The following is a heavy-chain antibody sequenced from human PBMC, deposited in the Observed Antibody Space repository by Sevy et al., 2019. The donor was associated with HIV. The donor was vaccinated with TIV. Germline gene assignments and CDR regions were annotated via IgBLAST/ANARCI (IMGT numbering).Heavy chain of an antibody. J-gene: IGHJ3*02. CDR2: ISDDGSRK. D-gene: IGHD3-3*01. CDR3: ARDRWRFLEWLRVAFDI. V-gene: IGHV3-30-3*01. CDR1: GFSFSGYA. Sequence: GESLKISCTASGFSFSGYAMHWVRQAPGKGLEWVVGISDDGSRKYYVDSVKDRFTISRDNSGNTLYLEMNSLRSEDTAIYYCARDRWRFLEWLRVAFDIWGQGTMVTVSS.